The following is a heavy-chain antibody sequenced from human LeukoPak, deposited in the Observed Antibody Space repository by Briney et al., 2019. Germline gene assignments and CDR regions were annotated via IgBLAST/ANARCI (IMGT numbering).Heavy chain of an antibody. V-gene: IGHV3-64*01. D-gene: IGHD4/OR15-4a*01. J-gene: IGHJ3*02. CDR1: GFTFSRYA. CDR3: ARVGAHDAFHI. CDR2: LSSNGGST. Sequence: PGGSLRLSCAASGFTFSRYAMHWVRQAPGKGLEYVSALSSNGGSTYYANSVKGRFSISRDNSKNTLYLQMGSLRAEDMAVYYCARVGAHDAFHIWGQGTMVTVSS.